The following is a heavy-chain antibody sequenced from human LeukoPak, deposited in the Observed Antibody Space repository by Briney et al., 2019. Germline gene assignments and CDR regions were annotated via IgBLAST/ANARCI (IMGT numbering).Heavy chain of an antibody. D-gene: IGHD6-13*01. Sequence: GRSLRLSCAASGFTFSSYAMHWVRQAPGKGLEWVAVISYDGSNKYYADSVKGRFTISRDNSKNTLYLKMNSLRAEDTAVYYCARDLIAAAGFDYWGQGTLVTVSS. CDR3: ARDLIAAAGFDY. J-gene: IGHJ4*02. V-gene: IGHV3-30*04. CDR1: GFTFSSYA. CDR2: ISYDGSNK.